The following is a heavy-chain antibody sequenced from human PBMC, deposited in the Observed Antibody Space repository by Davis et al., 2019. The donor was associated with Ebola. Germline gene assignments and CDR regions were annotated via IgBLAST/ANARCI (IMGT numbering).Heavy chain of an antibody. J-gene: IGHJ6*02. D-gene: IGHD3-22*01. CDR2: ISWDGGST. CDR3: AKAHYYDSSGYYHPTSYGMDV. CDR1: GFTFDDYT. V-gene: IGHV3-43*01. Sequence: GESLKISCAASGFTFDDYTMHWVRQAPGKGLEWVSLISWDGGSTYYADSVKGRFTISRDNSKNSLYLQMNSLRTEDTALYYCAKAHYYDSSGYYHPTSYGMDVWGQGTTVTVSS.